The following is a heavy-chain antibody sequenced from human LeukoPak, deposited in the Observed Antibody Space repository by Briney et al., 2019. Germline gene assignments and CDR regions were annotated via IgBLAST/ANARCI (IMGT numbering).Heavy chain of an antibody. J-gene: IGHJ6*02. CDR3: ARDRPSGSGSSFALGMDV. D-gene: IGHD3-10*01. V-gene: IGHV4-59*01. CDR2: SYYSGST. CDR1: GDSISSYY. Sequence: KPSETLSLTCTVSGDSISSYYWSWIRQPPGKGLEWIGYSYYSGSTKYNASLKSRVTMSLDTSKTQFSLELTSVAAADTAVYYCARDRPSGSGSSFALGMDVWGQGTTVTVSS.